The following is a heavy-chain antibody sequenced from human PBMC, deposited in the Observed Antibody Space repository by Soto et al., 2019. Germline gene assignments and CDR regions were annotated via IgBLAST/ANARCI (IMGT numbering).Heavy chain of an antibody. CDR2: IYDSVNT. J-gene: IGHJ4*02. D-gene: IGHD3-10*01. V-gene: IGHV4-31*03. CDR3: ARDPQGSYCYIDY. CDR1: GDSLSSGGHY. Sequence: SETLSLTCTVSGDSLSSGGHYWIWIRQHPGKGLEWIGHIYDSVNTYYSPSLRSRVTISADMSKNTLFLQMNSLRAEDTAVYYCARDPQGSYCYIDYWGQGTPVTVSS.